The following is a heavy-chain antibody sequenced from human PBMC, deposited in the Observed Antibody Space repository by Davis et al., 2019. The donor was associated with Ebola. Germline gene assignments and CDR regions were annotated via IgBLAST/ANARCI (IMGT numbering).Heavy chain of an antibody. V-gene: IGHV4-61*01. Sequence: SETLSLTCTVSGGSVNSGSYYWGWIRQPPGTGLEWIGSIHNSGTTKYNPSLKSRVTISMDVSNNQFSLNLSSVTAADTAVYYCARGGGIQLWLRRRLDPWGQGTLVTVSS. CDR3: ARGGGIQLWLRRRLDP. J-gene: IGHJ5*02. CDR2: IHNSGTT. CDR1: GGSVNSGSYY. D-gene: IGHD5-18*01.